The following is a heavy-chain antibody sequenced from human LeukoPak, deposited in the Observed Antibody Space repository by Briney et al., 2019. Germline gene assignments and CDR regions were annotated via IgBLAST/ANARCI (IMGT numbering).Heavy chain of an antibody. CDR2: IYPSGST. CDR1: GGSISSYF. D-gene: IGHD3-22*01. CDR3: ARAAAFYYDSSGYYTSPYYYGMVV. Sequence: SETLSLTCTVSGGSISSYFRSWIRQPAGKGLEWIGRIYPSGSTNYSPSLKSRVTMSVDTSKNQFSLKLSSVTAADTAVYYCARAAAFYYDSSGYYTSPYYYGMVVWGQGTTVAVSS. J-gene: IGHJ6*02. V-gene: IGHV4-4*07.